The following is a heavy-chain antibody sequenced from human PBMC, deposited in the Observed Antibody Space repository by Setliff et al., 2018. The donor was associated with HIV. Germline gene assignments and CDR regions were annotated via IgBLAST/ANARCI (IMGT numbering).Heavy chain of an antibody. CDR1: GGSISGSSYH. CDR3: ARGFYDSSGYEYNWFDP. Sequence: SETLSLTCTVSGGSISGSSYHWGWVRQTPGKGLEWIGSIYHSGSTYYKPSLKSRVTISVDTSKNQFSLKLTSVTAADAAVYFCARGFYDSSGYEYNWFDPWGQGTLVTVSS. CDR2: IYHSGST. J-gene: IGHJ5*02. V-gene: IGHV4-39*07. D-gene: IGHD3-22*01.